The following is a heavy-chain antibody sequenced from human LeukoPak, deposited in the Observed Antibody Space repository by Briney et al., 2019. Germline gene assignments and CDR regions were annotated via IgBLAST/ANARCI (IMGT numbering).Heavy chain of an antibody. Sequence: SQTLSLTCAISGDSVSSNSVGWHWIRQSPSRGLEWLGRTYYRSKWSNDYALSVKSRLTFNPDTSKNQFSLQLNSVTPDDTAVYYCARSYKYGYDFWGQGTLVTISS. CDR2: TYYRSKWSN. V-gene: IGHV6-1*01. CDR1: GDSVSSNSVG. CDR3: ARSYKYGYDF. D-gene: IGHD5-24*01. J-gene: IGHJ4*02.